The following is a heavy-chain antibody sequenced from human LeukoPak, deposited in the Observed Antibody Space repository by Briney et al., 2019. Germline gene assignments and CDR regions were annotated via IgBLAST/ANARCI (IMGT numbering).Heavy chain of an antibody. V-gene: IGHV3-21*01. CDR3: ASGSSRWYVIDY. D-gene: IGHD6-13*01. CDR2: ISTSTRYI. Sequence: GGSLRLSCAASGFTFRSFTMNWVRQAPGKGLEWVSSISTSTRYIYYADSVKGRFTISRDNAKDSVLLQMNSLRIEDTAVYYCASGSSRWYVIDYWGQGTLVTVSP. J-gene: IGHJ4*02. CDR1: GFTFRSFT.